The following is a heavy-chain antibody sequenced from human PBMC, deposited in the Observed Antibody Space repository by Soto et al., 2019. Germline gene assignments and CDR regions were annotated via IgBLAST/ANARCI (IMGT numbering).Heavy chain of an antibody. CDR2: ISPNSGGT. CDR3: ARQRKGAAAGPVDAFDI. J-gene: IGHJ3*02. D-gene: IGHD6-13*01. V-gene: IGHV1-2*02. Sequence: ASVKVSCKASGYTFTVYYMHWVRQAPGQGLEWMGWISPNSGGTFAAQKFQGRVTMTRDTSVNMDYMELTSLKSDDTAVYYCARQRKGAAAGPVDAFDIWGQGTMVTVSS. CDR1: GYTFTVYY.